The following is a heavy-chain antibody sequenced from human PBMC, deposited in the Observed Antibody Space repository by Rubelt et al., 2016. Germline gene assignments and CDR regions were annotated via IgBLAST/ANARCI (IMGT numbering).Heavy chain of an antibody. CDR2: INPNNGGT. Sequence: SGAELRKPGASVKVSCKASGYTFTGYYMHWVRQAPGQGLEWVGRINPNNGGTNYAQKLQGRVTMTTDTSTSTAYMELRSLRSDDTAGYYCATNFYGDYDMGLAGFYYYYGMDVWGQGITVTVSS. J-gene: IGHJ6*02. V-gene: IGHV1-2*06. D-gene: IGHD4-17*01. CDR1: GYTFTGYY. CDR3: ATNFYGDYDMGLAGFYYYYGMDV.